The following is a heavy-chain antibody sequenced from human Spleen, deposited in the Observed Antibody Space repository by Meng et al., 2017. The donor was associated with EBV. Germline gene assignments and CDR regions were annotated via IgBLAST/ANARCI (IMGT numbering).Heavy chain of an antibody. CDR2: INTNTGTP. CDR3: SRDVNHYYFDY. V-gene: IGHV7-4-1*02. CDR1: GYTFTSYD. Sequence: QVQLVQSGSELKKPGASVKVSCKTSGYTFTSYDMNWVRQAPGQGLEWMGWINTNTGTPTYAQAFTGRFVLSLDTSVSTAYLQISSLKAEDTAAYYCSRDVNHYYFDYWGQGTLVTVSS. J-gene: IGHJ4*02. D-gene: IGHD3-16*02.